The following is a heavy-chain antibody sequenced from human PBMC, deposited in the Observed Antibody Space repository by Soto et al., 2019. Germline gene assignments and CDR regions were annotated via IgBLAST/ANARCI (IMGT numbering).Heavy chain of an antibody. CDR3: ARGEIGNGYGMDV. CDR2: SYPSGST. J-gene: IGHJ6*02. CDR1: GGSISRYC. D-gene: IGHD2-8*01. Sequence: QVQLQESGPGLVKASETVSLTCTVSGGSISRYCWRWIRQPSGKGLEWIGRSYPSGSTNYSPSLKSRVTMSVDTSKNQLSLKLSSVTAADTAVYYCARGEIGNGYGMDVWGQGTTVTVSS. V-gene: IGHV4-4*07.